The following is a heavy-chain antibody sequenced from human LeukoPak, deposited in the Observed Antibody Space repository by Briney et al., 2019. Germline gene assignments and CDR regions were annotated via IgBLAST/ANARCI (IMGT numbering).Heavy chain of an antibody. CDR3: AKGTPYYYDSSGYFNY. Sequence: PGGSLRLSCAASGFTFSSYAMSWVRQAPGKGLEWVSAISGSGGSTYYADSVKGRFTISRDNSKNTLYLQMNSPRAEDTAVYYCAKGTPYYYDSSGYFNYWGQGTLVTVSS. J-gene: IGHJ4*02. CDR1: GFTFSSYA. CDR2: ISGSGGST. D-gene: IGHD3-22*01. V-gene: IGHV3-23*01.